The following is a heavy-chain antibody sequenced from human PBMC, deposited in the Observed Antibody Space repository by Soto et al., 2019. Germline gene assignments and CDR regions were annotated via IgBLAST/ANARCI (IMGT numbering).Heavy chain of an antibody. J-gene: IGHJ4*02. D-gene: IGHD3-3*01. CDR2: INAGSGYT. V-gene: IGHV1-3*01. CDR3: ARDRVSLAMFGVPVGVFKN. Sequence: ASVKVSCKASGYTFTTFAMHWVRQAPGQRPEWLGWINAGSGYTKYSQNFQDRVTISSDTSASTAYMELSSLRSGDTAIYYCARDRVSLAMFGVPVGVFKNWGQGTLVTVSS. CDR1: GYTFTTFA.